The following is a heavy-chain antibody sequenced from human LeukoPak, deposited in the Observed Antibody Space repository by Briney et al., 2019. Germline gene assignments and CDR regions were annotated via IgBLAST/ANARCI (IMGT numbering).Heavy chain of an antibody. Sequence: ASVKVSCKASGYTFTGYYMHWVRQAPGQALEWMAWINPDSGGTKYAQKFQGGVTVTRDTSISTAYMDLSRLRSDDTAVYYCARGPIVTSDWGQGTLVTVSS. D-gene: IGHD2/OR15-2a*01. CDR1: GYTFTGYY. J-gene: IGHJ4*02. V-gene: IGHV1-2*02. CDR3: ARGPIVTSD. CDR2: INPDSGGT.